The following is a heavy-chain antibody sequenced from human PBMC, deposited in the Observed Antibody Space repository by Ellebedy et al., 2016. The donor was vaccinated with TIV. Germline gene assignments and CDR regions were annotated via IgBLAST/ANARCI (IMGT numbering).Heavy chain of an antibody. D-gene: IGHD2-15*01. CDR1: GDSVSSNSAA. J-gene: IGHJ4*02. V-gene: IGHV6-1*01. Sequence: SQTLSLTXAISGDSVSSNSAAWNWIRQSPSRGLEWLGRTYYRSKWYNDYAVSVKSRITINPDTSKNQFSLQLNSVTPEDTAVYYCARAPRGVYCSGGSCYLSLDYWGQGTLVTVSP. CDR2: TYYRSKWYN. CDR3: ARAPRGVYCSGGSCYLSLDY.